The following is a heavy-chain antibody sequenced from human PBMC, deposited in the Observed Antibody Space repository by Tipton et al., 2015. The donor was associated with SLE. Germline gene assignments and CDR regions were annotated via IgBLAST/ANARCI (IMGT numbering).Heavy chain of an antibody. V-gene: IGHV3-7*01. Sequence: SLRLSCAASGFTFSSYWVSWVRQAPGKGLEWVANIKQDGSEKYYVDSVKGRFTISRDNAKNSLYLQMNSLRAEDTAVYYCARGPAAGNNWFDPWGQGTLVTVSS. CDR2: IKQDGSEK. CDR3: ARGPAAGNNWFDP. J-gene: IGHJ5*02. CDR1: GFTFSSYW. D-gene: IGHD6-13*01.